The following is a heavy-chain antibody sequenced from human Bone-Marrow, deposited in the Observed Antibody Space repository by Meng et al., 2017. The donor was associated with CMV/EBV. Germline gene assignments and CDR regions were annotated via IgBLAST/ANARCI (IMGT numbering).Heavy chain of an antibody. CDR1: GFTFSSYW. Sequence: GESLKISCAASGFTFSSYWMSWVRQAPGKGLEWVANIKQDGSEKYYVDSVKGRFTISRDNAKNSLYLQMNSLRAEDTAVYYCARGYCSSTSCYHYYFDYWGQGKLVNVSS. J-gene: IGHJ4*02. D-gene: IGHD2-2*01. V-gene: IGHV3-7*04. CDR2: IKQDGSEK. CDR3: ARGYCSSTSCYHYYFDY.